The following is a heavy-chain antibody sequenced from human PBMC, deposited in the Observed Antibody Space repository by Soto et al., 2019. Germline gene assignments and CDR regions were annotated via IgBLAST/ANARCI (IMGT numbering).Heavy chain of an antibody. CDR3: AGNYLYFYGSRTTNYYGMDV. V-gene: IGHV1-18*01. Sequence: QVQLVQSGAEVKKPGASVKVSCKASGYTFTSYGISWVRQAPGQGLEWMGWISAYNGNTNYAQEHQVRVTMTTDTATSTAYMERRRLRSDATAVNYCAGNYLYFYGSRTTNYYGMDVWGQGTTVTVPS. D-gene: IGHD3-10*01. CDR2: ISAYNGNT. J-gene: IGHJ6*02. CDR1: GYTFTSYG.